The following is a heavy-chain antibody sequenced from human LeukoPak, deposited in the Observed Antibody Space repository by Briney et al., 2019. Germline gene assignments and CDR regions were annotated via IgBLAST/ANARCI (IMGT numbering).Heavy chain of an antibody. Sequence: SVKVSCKASGGTFSKYTISWVRQRPGQGLEWMGGITPLFGTANYAQKFQGRVTITADESASTAYMELSSLRSEDTAVYYCARGLLSGSYYYWGQGTLVTVSS. V-gene: IGHV1-69*13. D-gene: IGHD1-26*01. CDR3: ARGLLSGSYYY. J-gene: IGHJ4*02. CDR1: GGTFSKYT. CDR2: ITPLFGTA.